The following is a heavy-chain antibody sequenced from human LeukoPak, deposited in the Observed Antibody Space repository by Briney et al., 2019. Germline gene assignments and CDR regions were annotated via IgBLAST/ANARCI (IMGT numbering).Heavy chain of an antibody. V-gene: IGHV3-21*01. CDR1: GFTFSSYS. CDR3: ARVVGVVTAVGGGSNYGMDV. J-gene: IGHJ6*02. Sequence: PGGSLRLSCAASGFTFSSYSMNWVRQAPGKGLEWVSSISSSSSYIYYADSVKGRFTISRDNAKNSLYLQMNSLRAEDTAVYYCARVVGVVTAVGGGSNYGMDVWGQGTTVTVSS. D-gene: IGHD4-23*01. CDR2: ISSSSSYI.